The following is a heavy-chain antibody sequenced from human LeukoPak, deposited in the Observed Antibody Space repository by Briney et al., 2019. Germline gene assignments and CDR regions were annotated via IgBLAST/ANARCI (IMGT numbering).Heavy chain of an antibody. CDR1: GYSFRNYW. J-gene: IGHJ6*03. CDR2: IYPGDSDT. V-gene: IGHV5-51*01. D-gene: IGHD3-16*01. CDR3: ARRSLSGTFYYMDV. Sequence: GESLKISCKGSGYSFRNYWIAWVRQMPGKGLEWMGIIYPGDSDTRYTPSFQGQVTISADKSISTAYLQWASLKASDTAMYYCARRSLSGTFYYMDVWGKGTTVSFS.